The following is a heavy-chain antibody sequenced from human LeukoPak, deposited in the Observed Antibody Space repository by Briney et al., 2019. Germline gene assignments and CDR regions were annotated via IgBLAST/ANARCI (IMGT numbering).Heavy chain of an antibody. V-gene: IGHV1-2*02. CDR1: GYTSTGYY. Sequence: ASVKVSCKASGYTSTGYYMHWVRQAPGQGLEWMGWINPNSGGTNYAQKFQGRVTMTRDTSISTAYMELSRLRSDDTAVYYCASGVATIRVVQQLVLGDYWGQGTLVTVSS. CDR2: INPNSGGT. J-gene: IGHJ4*02. CDR3: ASGVATIRVVQQLVLGDY. D-gene: IGHD5-12*01.